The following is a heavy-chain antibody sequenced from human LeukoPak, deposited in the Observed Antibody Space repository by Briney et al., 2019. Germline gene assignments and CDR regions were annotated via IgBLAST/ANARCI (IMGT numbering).Heavy chain of an antibody. Sequence: GGSLRLSCAASGFTFSNYGMHWVRQAPGKGLEWVAVISYDGSNKYYADSVKGRFTVSRDNSKNTLFLQMDSLSAEDTAVYNCAKGVTADSRYCSGGSCSYFDYWGQGTLVTVSS. J-gene: IGHJ4*02. V-gene: IGHV3-30*18. CDR1: GFTFSNYG. D-gene: IGHD2-15*01. CDR3: AKGVTADSRYCSGGSCSYFDY. CDR2: ISYDGSNK.